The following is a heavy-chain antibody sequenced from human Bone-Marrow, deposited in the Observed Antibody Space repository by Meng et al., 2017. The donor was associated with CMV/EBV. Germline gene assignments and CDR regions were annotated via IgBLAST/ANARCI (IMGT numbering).Heavy chain of an antibody. D-gene: IGHD1-26*01. CDR2: IYYSGST. CDR1: GGSISSYY. CDR3: ARVGRRELLPDY. J-gene: IGHJ4*02. Sequence: SETLSLTCTVSGGSISSYYWSWIRQPLGKGLEWIGYIYYSGSTNYNPSLKSRVTISVDTSKNQFSLKLSSVTAADTAVYYCARVGRRELLPDYWGPGNLVPVSS. V-gene: IGHV4-59*01.